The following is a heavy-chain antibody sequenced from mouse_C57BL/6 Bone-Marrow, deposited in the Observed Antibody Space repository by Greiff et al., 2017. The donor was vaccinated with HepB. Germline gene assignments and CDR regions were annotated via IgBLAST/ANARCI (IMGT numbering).Heavy chain of an antibody. CDR2: INPNNGGT. J-gene: IGHJ2*01. Sequence: EVQLQQSGPELVKPGASVKISCKASGYTFTDYYMNWVKQSHGKSLEWIGDINPNNGGTSYNQKFKGKATLTVDKSSSTAYMELRSLTSEDSAVYYCALYYYGSRDYWGQGTTLTVSS. D-gene: IGHD1-1*01. CDR1: GYTFTDYY. CDR3: ALYYYGSRDY. V-gene: IGHV1-26*01.